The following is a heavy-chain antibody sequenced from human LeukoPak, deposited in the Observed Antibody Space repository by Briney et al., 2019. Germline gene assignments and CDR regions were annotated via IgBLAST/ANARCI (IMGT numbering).Heavy chain of an antibody. D-gene: IGHD3-9*01. Sequence: ASVKVSCKVSGYTLTELSMHWVRQAPGKGLEWMGGFDPEDGETIYAQKFQGRVTMTEDTSTDTAYMELSSLRSEDTAVYYCATARYYDILTGPFYYWGQGTLVTVSS. J-gene: IGHJ4*02. V-gene: IGHV1-24*01. CDR3: ATARYYDILTGPFYY. CDR1: GYTLTELS. CDR2: FDPEDGET.